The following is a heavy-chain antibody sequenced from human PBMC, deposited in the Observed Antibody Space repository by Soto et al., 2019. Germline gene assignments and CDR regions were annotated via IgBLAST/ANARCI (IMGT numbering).Heavy chain of an antibody. CDR1: GFTFSSYA. V-gene: IGHV3-30*04. CDR2: ISYDGSNK. CDR3: ARGIVIVVVVVATGHDAFDI. Sequence: GGSLRLSCAASGFTFSSYAMHWVRQAPGKGLEWVAVISYDGSNKYYTDSVKGRFTISRDNSKNTLYLQMNSLRAEDTAVYYCARGIVIVVVVVATGHDAFDIWGQGTMVTVSS. D-gene: IGHD2-15*01. J-gene: IGHJ3*02.